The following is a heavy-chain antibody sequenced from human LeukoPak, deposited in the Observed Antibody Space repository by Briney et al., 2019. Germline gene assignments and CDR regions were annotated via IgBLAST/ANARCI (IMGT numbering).Heavy chain of an antibody. CDR1: GFAFSSYS. CDR3: ARASLSEIIAAEAFFDS. J-gene: IGHJ4*02. CDR2: ISGTSTYI. Sequence: GGSLRLSCAASGFAFSSYSMNWVRQAPGEGLEWVSSISGTSTYIYFANSLKGRFSISRDNAKNSLYLQMNSLRAEDTAVYFCARASLSEIIAAEAFFDSWGQGTLVTVSS. V-gene: IGHV3-21*01. D-gene: IGHD6-13*01.